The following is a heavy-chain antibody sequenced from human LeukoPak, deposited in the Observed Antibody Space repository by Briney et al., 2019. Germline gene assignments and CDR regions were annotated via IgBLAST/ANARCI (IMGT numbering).Heavy chain of an antibody. CDR1: GFIFNNYG. CDR3: ARGARIDY. V-gene: IGHV3-30*02. D-gene: IGHD1-26*01. J-gene: IGHJ4*02. Sequence: GGSLRLSCAASGFIFNNYGMHWVRQAPGKGLEWVAFIRYDGTNKYYADSVKGRFTISRDNAKNSLYLQMNSLRAEDTAVYYCARGARIDYWGQGTLVTVSS. CDR2: IRYDGTNK.